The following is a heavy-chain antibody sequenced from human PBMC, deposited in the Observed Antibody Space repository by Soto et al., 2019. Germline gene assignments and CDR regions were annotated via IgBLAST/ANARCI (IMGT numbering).Heavy chain of an antibody. CDR2: IYYSGST. CDR3: ARRPATAFYYFDY. D-gene: IGHD2-21*02. CDR1: GSSISSSGYY. V-gene: IGHV4-39*07. J-gene: IGHJ4*02. Sequence: PSETLSLTCTVSGSSISSSGYYWGWILQPPGKGLEWIGNIYYSGSTNYNPSLKSRVTISVDTSKNQFSLKLNSVTAADTAVYYCARRPATAFYYFDYWGQGTLVTVSS.